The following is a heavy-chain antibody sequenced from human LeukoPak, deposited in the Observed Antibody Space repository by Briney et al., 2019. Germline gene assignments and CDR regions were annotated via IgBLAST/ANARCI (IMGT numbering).Heavy chain of an antibody. Sequence: SETLSLTCTVSGGSISSYYWSWIRQPAGKGLEWIGRIYTSGSTNYNPSLKSRVTMSVDTSKNQFSLKLSSVTAADTAVYYCARVVVFGVVSSDYYYYYMDVWGKGTTVTVSS. CDR2: IYTSGST. J-gene: IGHJ6*03. CDR3: ARVVVFGVVSSDYYYYYMDV. V-gene: IGHV4-4*07. CDR1: GGSISSYY. D-gene: IGHD3-3*01.